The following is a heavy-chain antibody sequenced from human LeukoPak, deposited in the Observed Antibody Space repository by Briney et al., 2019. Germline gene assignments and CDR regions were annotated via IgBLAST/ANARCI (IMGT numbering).Heavy chain of an antibody. V-gene: IGHV1-69*04. Sequence: GASVKVSCKASGGTFSSYAISWVRQAPGQGLEWMGRIIPILGIANYAQKFQGRVTITADKSTSTAYMELSSLRSEDTAVYYCAIRRHRWWYQLLGDYWGQGTLVTVSS. CDR3: AIRRHRWWYQLLGDY. CDR2: IIPILGIA. D-gene: IGHD2-2*01. CDR1: GGTFSSYA. J-gene: IGHJ4*02.